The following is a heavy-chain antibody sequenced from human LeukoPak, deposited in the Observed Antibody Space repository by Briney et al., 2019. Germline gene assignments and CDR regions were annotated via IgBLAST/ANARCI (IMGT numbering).Heavy chain of an antibody. CDR2: ISASGLMT. V-gene: IGHV3-23*01. D-gene: IGHD3-10*01. CDR3: AKVTYGSGTYGAFDS. CDR1: GFTFSSYW. J-gene: IGHJ4*02. Sequence: PGGSLRLSCAASGFTFSSYWMSWVRQAPGKGLEWVSSISASGLMTYYADSVKGRFTVSRDNSKNTLYLQMNSLRAEDTAVYYCAKVTYGSGTYGAFDSWGQGTLVTVSS.